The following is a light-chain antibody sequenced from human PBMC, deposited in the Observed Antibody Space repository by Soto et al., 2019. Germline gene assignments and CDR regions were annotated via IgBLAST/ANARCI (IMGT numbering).Light chain of an antibody. CDR1: QSLLYISNNKNY. Sequence: DSAVTHSPDSLAVSLCSMSTINCTCIQSLLYISNNKNYLAWYQQKPGQPPKLLIVWASTRASGVPDRFSGSGSGTDFTLSLGSLQAEDVAVYYCQQYYHAPITYGQGTRLENK. J-gene: IGKJ5*01. V-gene: IGKV4-1*01. CDR3: QQYYHAPIT. CDR2: WAS.